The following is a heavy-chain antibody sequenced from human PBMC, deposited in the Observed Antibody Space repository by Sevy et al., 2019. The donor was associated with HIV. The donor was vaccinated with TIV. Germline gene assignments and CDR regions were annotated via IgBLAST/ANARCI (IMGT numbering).Heavy chain of an antibody. CDR3: ARAEPEWELRALGAFDI. CDR1: GFTFSSYS. J-gene: IGHJ3*02. D-gene: IGHD1-26*01. V-gene: IGHV3-21*01. CDR2: TSSSSSYI. Sequence: GGSLRLSCAASGFTFSSYSMNWVRQAPGKGLEWVSSTSSSSSYIYYADSVKGRFTISRDNAKNSLYLQMNSLRAEVTAVYYCARAEPEWELRALGAFDIWGQGTMVTVSS.